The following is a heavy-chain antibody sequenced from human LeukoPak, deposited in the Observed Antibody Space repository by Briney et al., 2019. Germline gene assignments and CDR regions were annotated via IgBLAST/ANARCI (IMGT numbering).Heavy chain of an antibody. CDR3: VRDGPCSSTRCQNFDS. J-gene: IGHJ4*02. CDR1: GYTFTGYD. D-gene: IGHD2-2*01. V-gene: IGHV1-2*02. CDR2: INPHSDDR. Sequence: AASVTVSCKASGYTFTGYDIHWVRQAPGQGLEWVGWINPHSDDRNYAQRFQGRVTMTRDTSISTVYMELSGLTSDDTAVYYCVRDGPCSSTRCQNFDSWGQGALVTVSS.